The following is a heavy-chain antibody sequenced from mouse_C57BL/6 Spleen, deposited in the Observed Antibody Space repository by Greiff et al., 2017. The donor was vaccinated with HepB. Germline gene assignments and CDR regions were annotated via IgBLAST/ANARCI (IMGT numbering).Heavy chain of an antibody. J-gene: IGHJ1*03. CDR3: AREDGYSGYFDV. Sequence: EVKLVESGGGLVKPGGSLKLSCAASGFTFSSYAMSWVRQTPEKRLEWVATISDGGGYTYYPDNVKGRFTISRDNAKNNQYLQMSHLKSEDTAMYYCAREDGYSGYFDVWGKGTTVTVSS. CDR1: GFTFSSYA. CDR2: ISDGGGYT. D-gene: IGHD2-12*01. V-gene: IGHV5-4*01.